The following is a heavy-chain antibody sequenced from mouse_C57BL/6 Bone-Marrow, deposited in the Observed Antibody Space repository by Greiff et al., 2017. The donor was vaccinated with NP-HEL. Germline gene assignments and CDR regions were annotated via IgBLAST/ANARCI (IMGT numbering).Heavy chain of an antibody. CDR1: GYSFTGYY. CDR2: INPSTGGT. D-gene: IGHD1-1*01. CDR3: ARNYYGSSLDY. V-gene: IGHV1-43*01. J-gene: IGHJ2*01. Sequence: EVQLQQSGPELVKPGASVKISCKASGYSFTGYYMHWVKQSSEKSLEWIGEINPSTGGTSYNQKFKGKATLTVDKSSSTAYMQLKSLTSEDSAVYYCARNYYGSSLDYWGQGTTLTVSS.